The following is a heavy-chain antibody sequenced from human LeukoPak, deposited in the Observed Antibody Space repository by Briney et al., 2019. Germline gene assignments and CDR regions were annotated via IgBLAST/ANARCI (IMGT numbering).Heavy chain of an antibody. Sequence: GGSLRLSCAASGFTFSSHAMHWVRQAPGKGLEWVAVISYDGSNKYYADSVKGRFTISRDNSKNTLYLQMNSLRAEDTAVYYCARDRITHGDYRTRNRMDVWGQGTTVAVSS. CDR2: ISYDGSNK. V-gene: IGHV3-30-3*01. D-gene: IGHD4-17*01. J-gene: IGHJ6*02. CDR1: GFTFSSHA. CDR3: ARDRITHGDYRTRNRMDV.